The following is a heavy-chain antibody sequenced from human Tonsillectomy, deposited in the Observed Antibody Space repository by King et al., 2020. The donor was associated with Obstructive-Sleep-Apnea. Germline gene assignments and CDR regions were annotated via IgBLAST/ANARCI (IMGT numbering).Heavy chain of an antibody. CDR3: AKTKREQQLVRNHFDD. CDR1: GFTFDDYA. D-gene: IGHD6-13*01. J-gene: IGHJ4*02. Sequence: VQLVESGGGLVQPGRSLRLSCAASGFTFDDYAMHWVRQAPGKGLEWGSGISWHSGSIGYADSVKGRFTISRDNAKNSLYLQRNSLRAEDTALYYCAKTKREQQLVRNHFDDWGQGTLVTVSS. CDR2: ISWHSGSI. V-gene: IGHV3-9*01.